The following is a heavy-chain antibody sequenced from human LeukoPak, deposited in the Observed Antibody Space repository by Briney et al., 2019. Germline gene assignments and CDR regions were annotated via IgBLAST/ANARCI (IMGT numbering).Heavy chain of an antibody. CDR2: IWYDGSNK. CDR3: ARALTGELNGDWFDP. CDR1: GFTFSSYG. V-gene: IGHV3-33*01. D-gene: IGHD7-27*01. J-gene: IGHJ5*02. Sequence: GGSLRLSCAASGFTFSSYGMHWVRQAPGKGLEWVAVIWYDGSNKYYADSVKGRFTISRDNSKNTLYLQMNSLRAEDTAVYYCARALTGELNGDWFDPWGQGTLVTVSS.